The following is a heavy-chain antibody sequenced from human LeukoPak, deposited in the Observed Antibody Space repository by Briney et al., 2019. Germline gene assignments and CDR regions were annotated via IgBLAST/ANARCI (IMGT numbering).Heavy chain of an antibody. CDR1: GFTFSGYN. D-gene: IGHD3-10*01. J-gene: IGHJ6*02. CDR3: ARVGSYGMDV. CDR2: ISTSSNTI. V-gene: IGHV3-48*01. Sequence: GGSLRLSCAASGFTFSGYNMNWVRQAPGKGLEWVSYISTSSNTIYYADSVKGRFTISRDNAKNSLYLQMNDLRAEDTAVYYCARVGSYGMDVWGQGTTVTVSS.